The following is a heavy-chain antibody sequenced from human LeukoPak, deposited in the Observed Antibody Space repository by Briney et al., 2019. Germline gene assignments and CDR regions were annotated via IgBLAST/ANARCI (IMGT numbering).Heavy chain of an antibody. J-gene: IGHJ4*02. CDR1: GFTFSNYA. V-gene: IGHV3-23*01. CDR2: ISGSTGST. Sequence: GGSLRLSCAASGFTFSNYAMNWVRQAPGKGLEWVSLISGSTGSTYYADSVKGRFSISRDNSKNTIYLQMNSLRAEDTAVYYCAKDQRSSRYSSGWRTGLDYWGQGTLVTVSS. D-gene: IGHD6-19*01. CDR3: AKDQRSSRYSSGWRTGLDY.